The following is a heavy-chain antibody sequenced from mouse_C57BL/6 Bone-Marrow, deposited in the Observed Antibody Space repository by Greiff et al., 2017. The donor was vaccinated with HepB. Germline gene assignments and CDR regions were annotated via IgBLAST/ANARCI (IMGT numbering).Heavy chain of an antibody. CDR1: GYTFTSYW. D-gene: IGHD2-1*01. J-gene: IGHJ4*01. Sequence: VQLQQPGAELVRPGSSVKLSCKASGYTFTSYWMDWVKQRPGQGLEWIGNIYPSDSETHYNQKFKDKATLTVDKSSSTAYMQLSSLTSEDSAVYYCARRIYDGNSFYAMDYWGQGTSVTVSS. CDR2: IYPSDSET. V-gene: IGHV1-61*01. CDR3: ARRIYDGNSFYAMDY.